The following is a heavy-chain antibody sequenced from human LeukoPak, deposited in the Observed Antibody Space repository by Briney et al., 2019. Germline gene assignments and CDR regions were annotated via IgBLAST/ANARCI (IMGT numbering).Heavy chain of an antibody. CDR2: KNPNSGNT. D-gene: IGHD3-22*01. CDR3: ARGRFGTMTVVVTKAYYFDY. Sequence: ASVKVSCKASGYTFHSYDINGVRQATGQGLEWMGWKNPNSGNTGYAQKFQGRVTITRNTSISTAYIELSSLRSEDTAVYYCARGRFGTMTVVVTKAYYFDYWGQGTLVTVSS. V-gene: IGHV1-8*01. J-gene: IGHJ4*02. CDR1: GYTFHSYD.